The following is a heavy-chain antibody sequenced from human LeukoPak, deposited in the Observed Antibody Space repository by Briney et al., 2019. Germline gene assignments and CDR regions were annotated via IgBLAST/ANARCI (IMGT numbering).Heavy chain of an antibody. CDR1: GGSFSDYY. CDR3: ARGFLLVHQDIDS. D-gene: IGHD2-2*01. J-gene: IGHJ4*02. CDR2: INHSVNT. Sequence: SETLSLTCAVYGGSFSDYYWNWIRQPPGKGLEWIGEINHSVNTNYNPSLKSRVTISVDASKNQFSLKLRSVTAADTAVYYCARGFLLVHQDIDSWGQGTLVTVSS. V-gene: IGHV4-34*01.